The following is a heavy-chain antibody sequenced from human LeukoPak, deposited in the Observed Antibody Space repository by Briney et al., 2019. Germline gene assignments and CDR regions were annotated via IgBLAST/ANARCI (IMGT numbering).Heavy chain of an antibody. CDR1: GDSLTSGSYY. J-gene: IGHJ3*02. V-gene: IGHV4-61*02. CDR3: AAVAVGAITRAFDI. Sequence: KSSETLSLTCTVSGDSLTSGSYYCSSVRQPAGEGLEWIERIYSSVGASYNPSLKSRVTMSVNTSESQISLKLSSVTAADTAVYFCAAVAVGAITRAFDIWGQGTVVAVSS. D-gene: IGHD1-26*01. CDR2: IYSSVGA.